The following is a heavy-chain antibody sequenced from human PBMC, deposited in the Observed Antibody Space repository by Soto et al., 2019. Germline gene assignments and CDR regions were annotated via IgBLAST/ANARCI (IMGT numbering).Heavy chain of an antibody. D-gene: IGHD2-21*02. V-gene: IGHV1-46*02. Sequence: QVQLVQSGAELKKPGASVSLSCKASGFSFNTYYIHWVRQSPREGLQWMGIINPSNGFTSYTQKFQGSVTLTANTSTTTDYLELRGLKSDDTAMYFCARDRPYTHCGGDCPLGYNYHAMDVWGQGTAVSVS. J-gene: IGHJ6*02. CDR1: GFSFNTYY. CDR2: INPSNGFT. CDR3: ARDRPYTHCGGDCPLGYNYHAMDV.